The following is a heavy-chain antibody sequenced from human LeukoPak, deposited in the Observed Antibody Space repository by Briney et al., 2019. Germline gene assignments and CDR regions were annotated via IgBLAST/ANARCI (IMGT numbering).Heavy chain of an antibody. D-gene: IGHD4-17*01. CDR2: IIPIFGTA. J-gene: IGHJ4*02. CDR1: GGTFSSYA. CDR3: ARLEITTVTTSDY. V-gene: IGHV1-69*13. Sequence: SVKVSCKASGGTFSSYAISWVRQAPGQGLEWMGGIIPIFGTANYAQKFQGRVTITADESTSTAYMELSSLRSEDTAVYSCARLEITTVTTSDYWGQGTLVTVSS.